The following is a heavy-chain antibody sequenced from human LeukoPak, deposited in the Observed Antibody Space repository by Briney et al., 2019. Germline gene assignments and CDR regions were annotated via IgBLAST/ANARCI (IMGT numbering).Heavy chain of an antibody. Sequence: ASVKVSCKASGYTFTGYYIHWVRQAPGQGLEWMGSINSNSGGTNSAQKFQGRVTMTRDTSISRAYMELSRLRSDDTAVYYCARHPYSGSYHFDYWGKGTLVTVSS. V-gene: IGHV1-2*02. CDR1: GYTFTGYY. D-gene: IGHD1-26*01. CDR2: INSNSGGT. J-gene: IGHJ4*02. CDR3: ARHPYSGSYHFDY.